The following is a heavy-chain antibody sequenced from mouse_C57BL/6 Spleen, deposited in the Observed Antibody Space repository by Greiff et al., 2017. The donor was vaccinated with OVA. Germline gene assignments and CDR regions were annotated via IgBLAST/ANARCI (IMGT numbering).Heavy chain of an antibody. J-gene: IGHJ3*01. V-gene: IGHV5-9*01. Sequence: EVQGVESGGGLVKPGGSLILSCAASGFTFSSYTMSLVCLTPEKRREWVATISGGGGNTYYPDSVKGRFTISRDNAKNALYLQMSSLRSEDTALYYCARPLSTVGSRGFAYWGQGALVTVAT. D-gene: IGHD1-1*01. CDR3: ARPLSTVGSRGFAY. CDR1: GFTFSSYT. CDR2: ISGGGGNT.